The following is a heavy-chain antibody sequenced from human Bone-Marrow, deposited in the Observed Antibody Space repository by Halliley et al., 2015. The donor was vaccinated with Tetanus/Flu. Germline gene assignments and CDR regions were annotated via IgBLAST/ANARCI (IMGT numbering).Heavy chain of an antibody. CDR2: GYSVQT. CDR3: ARDIQYSGTYQGAYSFDY. Sequence: GYSVQTQYSQKFQDRVTMTKDTSTSTTYMELRRLRSDDTAVYFCARDIQYSGTYQGAYSFDYWGQGTLVTVSS. J-gene: IGHJ4*02. D-gene: IGHD1-26*01. V-gene: IGHV1-18*01.